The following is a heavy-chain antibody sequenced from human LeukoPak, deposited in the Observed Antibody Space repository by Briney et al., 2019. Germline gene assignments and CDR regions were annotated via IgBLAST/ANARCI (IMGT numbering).Heavy chain of an antibody. J-gene: IGHJ6*04. CDR2: IKQDGGEK. CDR3: AREWNYYGSGIMDV. Sequence: GGSLRLSCAASGFTFSSYWMSWVRQAPGKGLEWVANIKQDGGEKYYVGSVKGRFAVSRDNAKNSLYLQMNSLRAEDTAVYYCAREWNYYGSGIMDVWGKGTTVTVSS. CDR1: GFTFSSYW. V-gene: IGHV3-7*01. D-gene: IGHD3-10*01.